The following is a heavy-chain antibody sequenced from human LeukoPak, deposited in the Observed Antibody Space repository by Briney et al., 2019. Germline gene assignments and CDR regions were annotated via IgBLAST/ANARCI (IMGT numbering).Heavy chain of an antibody. CDR2: ISSSSNTI. Sequence: GGSLRLSCAASAFTFSSYSMNWVRQAPGQGLEWVSCISSSSNTIYYADSVKGRFTISRDNAKNSLYLQMNSLRAEDTAVYYCARSQDYDSSGYYYGLDGRDFDYWGQGTLVTVSS. CDR3: ARSQDYDSSGYYYGLDGRDFDY. D-gene: IGHD3-22*01. J-gene: IGHJ4*02. CDR1: AFTFSSYS. V-gene: IGHV3-48*01.